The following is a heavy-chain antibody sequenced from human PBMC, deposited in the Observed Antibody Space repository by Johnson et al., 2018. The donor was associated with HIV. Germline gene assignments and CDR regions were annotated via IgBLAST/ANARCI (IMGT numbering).Heavy chain of an antibody. CDR3: AKYNWNHDAFDI. V-gene: IGHV3-30*02. J-gene: IGHJ3*02. CDR1: GFTFSTYG. CDR2: IRHDGSNK. D-gene: IGHD1-20*01. Sequence: QVQLVESGGGVVQPGGSLRLSYAASGFTFSTYGMHWVRQAPGKGLEWVAFIRHDGSNKYYADSVKGRFTISRDNSKNMLFLQMNSLRAEDTAMFYCAKYNWNHDAFDIWGQGTKVTVSS.